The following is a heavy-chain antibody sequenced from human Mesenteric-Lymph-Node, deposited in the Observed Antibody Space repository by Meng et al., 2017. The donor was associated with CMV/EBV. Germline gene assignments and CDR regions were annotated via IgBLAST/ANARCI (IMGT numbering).Heavy chain of an antibody. D-gene: IGHD5-12*01. Sequence: GGSLRLSCAASGFTFDDYGMSWVRQAPGKGLEWVSGINWNGGSTGYADSVKGRFTISRENAKNSLYLQMNSLRAGDTAVYYCARARGGYINPYFFDYWGQGTLVTVSS. J-gene: IGHJ4*02. CDR1: GFTFDDYG. CDR3: ARARGGYINPYFFDY. CDR2: INWNGGST. V-gene: IGHV3-20*04.